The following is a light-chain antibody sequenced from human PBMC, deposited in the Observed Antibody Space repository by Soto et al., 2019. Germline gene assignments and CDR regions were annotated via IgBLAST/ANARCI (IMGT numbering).Light chain of an antibody. Sequence: EIVLTQSPATLSLSPGDRATLSCRASQSVSNYLAWYQQKPGQVPKLLIYDTFHRAPGIPVRFSGSGFGTDFTLTISSLESDDFAVYYCQPRANVVSFGGGTKMEIK. CDR2: DTF. V-gene: IGKV3-11*01. J-gene: IGKJ4*01. CDR1: QSVSNY. CDR3: QPRANVVS.